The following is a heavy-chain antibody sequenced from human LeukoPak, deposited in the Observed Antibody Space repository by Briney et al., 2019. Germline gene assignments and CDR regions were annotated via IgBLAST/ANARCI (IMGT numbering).Heavy chain of an antibody. D-gene: IGHD3-10*01. CDR2: IKQDGSEK. V-gene: IGHV3-7*01. CDR1: GFTVSSNY. CDR3: ARGGSDGSGSYYTY. J-gene: IGHJ4*02. Sequence: GGSLRLSCAASGFTVSSNYMSWVRQAPGKGLEWVANIKQDGSEKYYVDSAKGRFTISRDNAKNSLYLQMNSLRAEDTAVYYCARGGSDGSGSYYTYWGQGTLVTVSS.